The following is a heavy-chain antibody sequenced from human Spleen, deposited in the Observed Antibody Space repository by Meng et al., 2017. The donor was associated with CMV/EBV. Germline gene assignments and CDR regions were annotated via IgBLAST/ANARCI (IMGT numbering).Heavy chain of an antibody. CDR2: INPNSGGT. V-gene: IGHV1-2*02. Sequence: ASVKVSCKASGYTFTGYYMHWVRQAPGQGLEWVGWINPNSGGTNYAQKFQGRVTLTRDTSIKTAYMELSRLRSDDTAVYYCARVAAGSSDISGGMDVWGQGTTVTVSS. CDR1: GYTFTGYY. CDR3: ARVAAGSSDISGGMDV. J-gene: IGHJ6*02. D-gene: IGHD6-13*01.